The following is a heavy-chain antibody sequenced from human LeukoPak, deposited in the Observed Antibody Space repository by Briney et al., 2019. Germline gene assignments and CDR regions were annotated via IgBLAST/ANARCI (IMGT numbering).Heavy chain of an antibody. D-gene: IGHD1-26*01. CDR1: GYSVSSYW. V-gene: IGHV5-51*01. CDR2: IYPSDSDT. CDR3: AGRECGSYFN. Sequence: GESLKISCKGSGYSVSSYWIGWVRQMPGKGLEWMAIIYPSDSDTTYSPSFQGQVTVSVDKSINTAYLQWSSLKASDTAMYYCAGRECGSYFNWGQGTLVTVAS. J-gene: IGHJ4*02.